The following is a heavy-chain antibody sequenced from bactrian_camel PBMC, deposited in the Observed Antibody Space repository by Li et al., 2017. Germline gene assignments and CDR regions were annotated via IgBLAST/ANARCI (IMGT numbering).Heavy chain of an antibody. J-gene: IGHJ4*01. CDR1: STSTYKC. D-gene: IGHD7*01. Sequence: HVQLVESGGGSVQAGGSLRLSCTAPSTSTYKCMGWLRQAPGKDREMVARIYVDDDATRYHDSVKGRFTLSQDYAKNTVFLQMTNLNSDDSATYYCALVEGGDLRKVRLAEWAWPRYWGQGTQVTVS. CDR3: ALVEGGDLRKVRLAEWAWPRY. V-gene: IGHV3S54*01. CDR2: IYVDDDAT.